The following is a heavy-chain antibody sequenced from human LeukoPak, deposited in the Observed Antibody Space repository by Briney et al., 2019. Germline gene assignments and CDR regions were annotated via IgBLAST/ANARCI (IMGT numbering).Heavy chain of an antibody. CDR2: ISGSGGST. Sequence: GGSLRLSCAASGFTFSSYAMSWVRQAPGKGLEWVSAISGSGGSTYYADSVKGRFTISRDNSKNTLYLQMNSLRSEDTAVYYCAADNWVVGATPAFDIWGQGTMVTVSS. D-gene: IGHD1-26*01. CDR1: GFTFSSYA. J-gene: IGHJ3*02. V-gene: IGHV3-23*01. CDR3: AADNWVVGATPAFDI.